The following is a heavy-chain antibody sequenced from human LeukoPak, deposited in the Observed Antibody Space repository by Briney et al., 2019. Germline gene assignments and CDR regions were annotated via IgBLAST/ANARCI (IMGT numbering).Heavy chain of an antibody. CDR1: GFIFSNYG. D-gene: IGHD6-13*01. J-gene: IGHJ4*02. V-gene: IGHV3-30*18. CDR3: AKRGFSSSSQFFDF. CDR2: ISYNGNNK. Sequence: GGSLRLSCAASGFIFSNYGMHWVRQAPGKGLEWVAVISYNGNNKYYADSVKGRFTISRDNSKNTLFLQMDSLRPEDTALYYCAKRGFSSSSQFFDFWGQGTLVTASS.